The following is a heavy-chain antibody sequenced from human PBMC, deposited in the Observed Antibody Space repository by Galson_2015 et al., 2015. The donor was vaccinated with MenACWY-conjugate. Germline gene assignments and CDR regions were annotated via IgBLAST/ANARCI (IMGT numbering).Heavy chain of an antibody. CDR2: IWYDGSNK. CDR3: ARDPLPAAAVLLYGMDV. D-gene: IGHD6-13*01. Sequence: SLRLSCAASGFTFSSYAMSWVRQAPGKGLEWVAVIWYDGSNKYYADSVKGRFTISRDNSKNTLYLQMNSLRAEDTAVYYCARDPLPAAAVLLYGMDVWGQGTTVTVSS. J-gene: IGHJ6*02. CDR1: GFTFSSYA. V-gene: IGHV3-33*08.